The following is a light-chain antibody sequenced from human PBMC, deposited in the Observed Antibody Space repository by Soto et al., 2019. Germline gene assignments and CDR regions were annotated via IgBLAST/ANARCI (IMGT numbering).Light chain of an antibody. Sequence: VVSMSLVTLSLPQEERATLSCRASQSVSSGYLAWYQQKAGQAPRLLIYDASSRATGIPDRFSGSGSGTEFTLTISSLQSEDFAVYYGQQYNNWPPWTFGQGTKV. J-gene: IGKJ1*01. CDR2: DAS. V-gene: IGKV3D-15*01. CDR3: QQYNNWPPWT. CDR1: QSVSSGY.